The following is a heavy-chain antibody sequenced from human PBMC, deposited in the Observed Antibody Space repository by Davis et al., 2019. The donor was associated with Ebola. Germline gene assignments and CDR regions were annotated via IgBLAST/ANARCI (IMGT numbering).Heavy chain of an antibody. CDR2: ISYDGSNK. CDR3: AKGDILGL. CDR1: GLIFSSYS. J-gene: IGHJ4*02. V-gene: IGHV3-30*18. D-gene: IGHD3-9*01. Sequence: GESLKTPCAASGLIFSSYSMHWVRQAPGKGLEWVAVISYDGSNKYYADSVKGRFTISRDNSKNTLYLQMNSLRAEDTAVYYCAKGDILGLWGKGTLVTVSS.